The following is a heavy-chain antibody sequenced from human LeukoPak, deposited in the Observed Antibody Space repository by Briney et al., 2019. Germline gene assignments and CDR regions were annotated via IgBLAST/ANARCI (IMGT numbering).Heavy chain of an antibody. CDR1: GFTFSSYW. D-gene: IGHD3-22*01. CDR3: VRERTNYYDSSGYY. Sequence: QSGGSLRLSCAASGFTFSSYWMSWVRQAPGKGLEWVANIKQDGSEKYYVDSVKGRFTISRDNAKNSLYLEMNSLRAEDTAVYYCVRERTNYYDSSGYYWGQGTLVTVSS. CDR2: IKQDGSEK. J-gene: IGHJ4*02. V-gene: IGHV3-7*05.